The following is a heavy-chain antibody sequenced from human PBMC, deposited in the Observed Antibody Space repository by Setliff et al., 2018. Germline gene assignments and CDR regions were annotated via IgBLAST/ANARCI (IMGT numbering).Heavy chain of an antibody. Sequence: GGSLRLSSAASGFTFSTYAMNWLRQAPGKGLEWVSYISSSSGLIYYADSVKGRFTISRDEAKNSLYMQMNSLRAEDTAVYYCARGGSPYYFDYWGQGTLVTVSS. CDR2: ISSSSGLI. D-gene: IGHD3-16*01. V-gene: IGHV3-48*01. CDR3: ARGGSPYYFDY. CDR1: GFTFSTYA. J-gene: IGHJ4*02.